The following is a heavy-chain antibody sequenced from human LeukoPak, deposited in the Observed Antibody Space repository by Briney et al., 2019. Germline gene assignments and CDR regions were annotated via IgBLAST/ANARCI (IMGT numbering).Heavy chain of an antibody. CDR2: IYSGGST. CDR3: AKGLRPGYYYDSSGYLFDY. Sequence: GGSLRLSCAASGFTVSSNYMSWVRQAPGKGLEWVSVIYSGGSTYYADSVKGRFTISRDNSKNTLYLQMNSLRAEDTAVYYCAKGLRPGYYYDSSGYLFDYWGQGTLVTVSS. J-gene: IGHJ4*02. V-gene: IGHV3-66*01. CDR1: GFTVSSNY. D-gene: IGHD3-22*01.